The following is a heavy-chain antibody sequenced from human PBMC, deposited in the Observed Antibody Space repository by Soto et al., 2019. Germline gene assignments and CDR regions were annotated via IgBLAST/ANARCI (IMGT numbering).Heavy chain of an antibody. CDR3: AREHRYGEYFAY. D-gene: IGHD5-18*01. V-gene: IGHV4-30-2*01. CDR1: GGSISSGGYS. J-gene: IGHJ4*02. CDR2: ISHSGSA. Sequence: QLQQQESGSGLVKPSQTLSLTCAVSGGSISSGGYSWSWIRQPPGKGLEWIGYISHSGSAYYNPSFKSRVAISGDRSSNQFSLKMSTVTAADTAVYFCAREHRYGEYFAYWGQGTLVIVSS.